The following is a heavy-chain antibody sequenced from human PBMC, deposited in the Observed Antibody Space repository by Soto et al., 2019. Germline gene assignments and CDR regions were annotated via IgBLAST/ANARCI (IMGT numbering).Heavy chain of an antibody. Sequence: EVQLVESGGGLVKPGGSLRLSCAASGFTFSSYSMNWVRQAPGKGLEWVSSISSSSSYIYYADSVKGRFTISRDNAKNSLYLQMKSLKAEDTAVYYCARMGSQRYYYYGMDVWGQGTTVTVSS. D-gene: IGHD6-25*01. J-gene: IGHJ6*02. V-gene: IGHV3-21*01. CDR1: GFTFSSYS. CDR3: ARMGSQRYYYYGMDV. CDR2: ISSSSSYI.